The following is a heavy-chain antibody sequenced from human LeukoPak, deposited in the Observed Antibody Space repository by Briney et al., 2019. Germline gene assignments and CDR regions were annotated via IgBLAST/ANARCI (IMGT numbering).Heavy chain of an antibody. Sequence: NPSETLSLTCSVSGGSISSYYWSWIRQPPGKGLEWIGYIYYSGSTNYNPSLKSRVTISVDTSKNQFSPKLSSMTAADTAVYYCARDKLAEYYYHGLDVWGQGTTVTVSS. D-gene: IGHD6-19*01. CDR3: ARDKLAEYYYHGLDV. CDR1: GGSISSYY. V-gene: IGHV4-59*01. CDR2: IYYSGST. J-gene: IGHJ6*02.